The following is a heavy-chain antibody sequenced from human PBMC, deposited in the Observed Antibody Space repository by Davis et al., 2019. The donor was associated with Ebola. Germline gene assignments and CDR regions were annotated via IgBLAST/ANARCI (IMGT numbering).Heavy chain of an antibody. CDR1: GYTFTSYA. D-gene: IGHD3-10*01. Sequence: ASVKVSCKASGYTFTSYAMHWVRQAPGQRLEWMGWINAGNGNTKYSQKFQGRVTMTTDTSTSTAYMELMSLRSDDTAVYYCARGGEGLWFGELLFPFDYWGQGTLVTVSS. CDR3: ARGGEGLWFGELLFPFDY. V-gene: IGHV1-3*01. CDR2: INAGNGNT. J-gene: IGHJ4*02.